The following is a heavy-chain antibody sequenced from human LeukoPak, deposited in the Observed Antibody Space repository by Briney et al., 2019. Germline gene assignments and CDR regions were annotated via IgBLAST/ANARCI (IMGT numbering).Heavy chain of an antibody. CDR3: ARGSGTGYYPFDY. D-gene: IGHD3/OR15-3a*01. J-gene: IGHJ4*02. Sequence: PSETLSLTCTVSGGSISSGGYYWSWIRQHPGKGLEWIGYIYYSGSTYYNPSLKGRVSISVDTSKNQFSLKLSSVTAADTAVYYCARGSGTGYYPFDYWGQGTLVTVSS. V-gene: IGHV4-31*03. CDR1: GGSISSGGYY. CDR2: IYYSGST.